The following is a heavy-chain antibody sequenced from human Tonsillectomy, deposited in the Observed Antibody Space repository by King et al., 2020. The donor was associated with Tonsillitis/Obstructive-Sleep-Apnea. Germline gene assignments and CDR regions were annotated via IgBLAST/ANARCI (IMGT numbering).Heavy chain of an antibody. CDR1: GFTFSSYG. J-gene: IGHJ3*02. CDR2: ISYDGSNK. V-gene: IGHV3-30*18. CDR3: AKDTLDIVVVPAAISPGAFDI. D-gene: IGHD2-2*02. Sequence: VQLVESGGGVVQPGRSLRLSCAASGFTFSSYGMHWVRQAPGKGLEWVAVISYDGSNKYYADSWKGRFTISRDNSKNTLYLQMNSLRAEETAVYYCAKDTLDIVVVPAAISPGAFDIWGQGTMVTVSS.